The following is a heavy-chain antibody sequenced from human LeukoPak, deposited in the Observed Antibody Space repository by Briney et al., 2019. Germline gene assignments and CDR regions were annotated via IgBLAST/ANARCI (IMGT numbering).Heavy chain of an antibody. CDR2: INPSGGST. CDR1: GYTFTIYY. D-gene: IGHD6-13*01. CDR3: ARPLAAAGTGFDY. V-gene: IGHV1-46*01. Sequence: ASVKVSCKASGYTFTIYYMHWVRQAPGQGLEWMGIINPSGGSTSYAQKFQGRVTMTRDMSTSTVYMELSSLRSEDTAVYYCARPLAAAGTGFDYWGQGTLVTVSS. J-gene: IGHJ4*02.